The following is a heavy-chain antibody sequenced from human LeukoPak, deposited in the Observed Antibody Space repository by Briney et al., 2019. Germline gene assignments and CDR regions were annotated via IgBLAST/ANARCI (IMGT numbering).Heavy chain of an antibody. D-gene: IGHD6-19*01. CDR1: GGTFSSYA. CDR2: IIPIFGTA. V-gene: IGHV1-69*05. J-gene: IGHJ6*03. CDR3: ARDHIAVAGTYYYYYMDV. Sequence: ASVKVSCKASGGTFSSYAISWVRQAPGQGLEWMGGIIPIFGTASYAQKFQGRVTITTDESTSTAYMELSSLRSEDTAVYYCARDHIAVAGTYYYYYMDVWGKGTTVTVSS.